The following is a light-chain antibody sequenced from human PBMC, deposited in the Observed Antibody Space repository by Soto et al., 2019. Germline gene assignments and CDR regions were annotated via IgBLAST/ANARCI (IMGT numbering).Light chain of an antibody. CDR3: QQSFSTPPT. CDR2: AAS. Sequence: DIQMTQSPSSLSASVGDKVTITCRARQSILTYSNWYQQKPEKAPKLLIYAASSLQSGVPSRFSGSGSGTDFTLTITSLQPEDFATYYCQQSFSTPPTFGQGTKVEVK. CDR1: QSILTY. J-gene: IGKJ1*01. V-gene: IGKV1-39*01.